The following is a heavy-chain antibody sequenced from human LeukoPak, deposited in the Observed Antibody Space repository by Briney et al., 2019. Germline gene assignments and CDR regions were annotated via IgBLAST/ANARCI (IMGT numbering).Heavy chain of an antibody. D-gene: IGHD3-9*01. CDR1: GFTFNTFN. CDR2: ITSGGDYI. CDR3: ARGHYDVLAASYKWTPDY. J-gene: IGHJ4*02. Sequence: GGSLRLSCAASGFTFNTFNMNWVRQAPGKGLEWVSSITSGGDYIYYADSVKARFTTSRDNAKNSLSLQLNSLRVEDTAVYYCARGHYDVLAASYKWTPDYWGQGTLVTVSS. V-gene: IGHV3-21*01.